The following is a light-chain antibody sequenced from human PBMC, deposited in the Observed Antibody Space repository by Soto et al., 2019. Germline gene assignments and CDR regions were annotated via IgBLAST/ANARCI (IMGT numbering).Light chain of an antibody. CDR1: QSVTSSH. CDR3: QQYGSSPLT. CDR2: DAS. J-gene: IGKJ5*01. Sequence: EIVLTQSPATLSLSPGERATLSCGASQSVTSSHLAWYQQKPGLAPRLLIYDASSRATGIPDRFSGSGSGTDFTRTISRLEPEDFAVYYCQQYGSSPLTFGQGTRLEIK. V-gene: IGKV3D-20*01.